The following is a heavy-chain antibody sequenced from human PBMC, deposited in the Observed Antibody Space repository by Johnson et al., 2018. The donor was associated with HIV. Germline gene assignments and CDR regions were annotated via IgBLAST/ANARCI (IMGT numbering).Heavy chain of an antibody. D-gene: IGHD6-25*01. Sequence: QVQLVESGGGVVQPGRSLRLSCAASGFTFSSYAMHWVRQAPGKGLEWVAVISYDGSNKYYEDSVKGRFTISRDNSKNMLYLQMNSLRAEDTAVYYCAKDKRQTAIPQRAFDICGQGTMVTVSS. J-gene: IGHJ3*02. V-gene: IGHV3-30*04. CDR3: AKDKRQTAIPQRAFDI. CDR1: GFTFSSYA. CDR2: ISYDGSNK.